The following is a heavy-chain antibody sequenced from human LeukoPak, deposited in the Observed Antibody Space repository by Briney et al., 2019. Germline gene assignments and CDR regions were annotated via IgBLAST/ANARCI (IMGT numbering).Heavy chain of an antibody. J-gene: IGHJ4*02. V-gene: IGHV3-49*04. Sequence: GGCLRLSCAVSGFTFSIYSMRWVRQAPGRGRGWGGFIRSKASGGITEYAAAVKGRFSISRDDSKSIAYLQMNSLKTEDTAVYYCTRDGSIWGQGTLVTVSS. CDR1: GFTFSIYS. CDR2: IRSKASGGIT. CDR3: TRDGSI. D-gene: IGHD1-26*01.